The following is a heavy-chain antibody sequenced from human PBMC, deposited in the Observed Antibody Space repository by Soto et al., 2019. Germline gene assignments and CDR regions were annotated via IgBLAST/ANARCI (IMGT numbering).Heavy chain of an antibody. CDR1: GGSISSGGYY. V-gene: IGHV4-31*03. J-gene: IGHJ4*02. CDR2: IYYSGST. CDR3: ARAGGIAAAGPYFDY. Sequence: SETLSLTCTVSGGSISSGGYYWSWIRQHPGKGLEWIGYIYYSGSTYYNPSLKSRVTISVDTSKNQFSLKLSSVTAADTAVYYCARAGGIAAAGPYFDYWGQGTLVTVSS. D-gene: IGHD6-13*01.